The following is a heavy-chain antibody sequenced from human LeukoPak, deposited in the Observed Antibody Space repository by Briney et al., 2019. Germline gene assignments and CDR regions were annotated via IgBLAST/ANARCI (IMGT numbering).Heavy chain of an antibody. D-gene: IGHD5-18*01. CDR1: GGSFSGYY. CDR3: ARKTPGYSYGTGFDY. CDR2: INHSGST. J-gene: IGHJ4*02. V-gene: IGHV4-34*01. Sequence: SETLSLTCPVYGGSFSGYYWSWIRLPPGKGLEWIGEINHSGSTNYNPSLKSRVTISVDTSKNQFSLKLSSVTAADTAVYYCARKTPGYSYGTGFDYWGQGTLVTVSS.